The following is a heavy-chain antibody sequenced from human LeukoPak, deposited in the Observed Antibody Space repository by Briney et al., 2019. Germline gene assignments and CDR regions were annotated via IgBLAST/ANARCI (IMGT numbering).Heavy chain of an antibody. CDR1: GGTFSSYA. CDR2: IIPIFGTA. V-gene: IGHV1-69*13. Sequence: SVKASCKASGGTFSSYAISWVRQAPGQGLEWMGGIIPIFGTANYAQKFQGRVTITADESTSTAYMELSSLRSEDTAVYYCARDPRFNYYYGMDVWGQGTTVTVSS. CDR3: ARDPRFNYYYGMDV. J-gene: IGHJ6*02.